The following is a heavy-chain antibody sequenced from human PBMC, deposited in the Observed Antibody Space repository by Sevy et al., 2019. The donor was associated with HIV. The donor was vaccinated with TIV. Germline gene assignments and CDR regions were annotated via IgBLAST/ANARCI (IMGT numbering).Heavy chain of an antibody. V-gene: IGHV3-23*01. CDR2: ISASGRST. Sequence: GGSLRLSCAASGFTFSSYAMNWVRQAPGKGLEWVSSISASGRSTYYADSVEGRFTISKVNSKNTLYLQMKSLRGDDTAVYYCAKGYCSGGSCPRDYYYYGMDVWGQGTTVTVSS. CDR1: GFTFSSYA. D-gene: IGHD2-15*01. CDR3: AKGYCSGGSCPRDYYYYGMDV. J-gene: IGHJ6*02.